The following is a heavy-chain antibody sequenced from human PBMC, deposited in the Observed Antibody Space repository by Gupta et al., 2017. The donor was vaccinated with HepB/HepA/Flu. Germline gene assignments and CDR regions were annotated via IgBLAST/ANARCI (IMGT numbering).Heavy chain of an antibody. V-gene: IGHV3-48*03. J-gene: IGHJ5*02. Sequence: EVQLVESGGALVQPGGSLRLSCAASGFTFNFSEMNWVRQAPGKGLEWISYIDTIGRTIYYADSVKGRFTISRDNANNSPYLQMNSLRADDTAVYHWVRKAHTWFDPWGQGTLVTVSS. CDR3: VRKAHTWFDP. CDR2: IDTIGRTI. CDR1: GFTFNFSE.